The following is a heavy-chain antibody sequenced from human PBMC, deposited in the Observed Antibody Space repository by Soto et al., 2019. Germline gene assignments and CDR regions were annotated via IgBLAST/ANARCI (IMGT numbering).Heavy chain of an antibody. V-gene: IGHV3-64D*06. CDR1: GFSFSSCS. CDR3: VRDWWGLDY. Sequence: GGSLRLSCSASGFSFSSCSMHWVRQAPGKGLEYVAVIRHNGDGIYYGDSVKGRFTVSRDNSKNTLYLQMSSLRAEETAVSYCVRDWWGLDYWGQGTRVTVAS. D-gene: IGHD2-21*02. CDR2: IRHNGDGI. J-gene: IGHJ4*02.